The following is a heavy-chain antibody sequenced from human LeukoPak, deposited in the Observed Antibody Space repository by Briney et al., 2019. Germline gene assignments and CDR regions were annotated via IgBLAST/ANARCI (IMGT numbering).Heavy chain of an antibody. J-gene: IGHJ6*02. CDR1: GFTFSSYW. Sequence: GRSLRLSCAASGFTFSSYWMAWVRQAPGKGLEWVANIKPDGSEKYYVDSLKGRFTISRDNAENSLYLQMKSLRDEDTAVYYCARAAVAAPGDVWGQGTTVTVSS. V-gene: IGHV3-7*04. D-gene: IGHD6-19*01. CDR3: ARAAVAAPGDV. CDR2: IKPDGSEK.